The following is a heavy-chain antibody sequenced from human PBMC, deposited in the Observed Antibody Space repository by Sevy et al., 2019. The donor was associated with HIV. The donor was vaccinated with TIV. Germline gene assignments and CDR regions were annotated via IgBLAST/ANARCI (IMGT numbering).Heavy chain of an antibody. CDR3: AREGCTKPHDY. Sequence: GGSLRLPCAASGFTFSKYSMSWVRQPPGKGLEWVSTLSFGCGEINYADSVKGRFTISRDNSKSSVYLQMNNPRPEDTAVYYCAREGCTKPHDYWGQGTLVTVSS. V-gene: IGHV3-23*01. J-gene: IGHJ4*02. CDR1: GFTFSKYS. CDR2: LSFGCGEI. D-gene: IGHD2-8*01.